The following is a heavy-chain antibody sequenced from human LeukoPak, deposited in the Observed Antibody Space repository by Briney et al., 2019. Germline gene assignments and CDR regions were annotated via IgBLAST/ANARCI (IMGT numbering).Heavy chain of an antibody. CDR3: ARGRTYRSSSWFDP. Sequence: SETLSLTCTVSGGSISNYYWSWVRQPPGKGLEWIGYISYSGNTNYNPSLKSRVTISVDTSKNQFSLKLSSVTAADTAVYYCARGRTYRSSSWFDPWGQGTLVTVSS. J-gene: IGHJ5*02. CDR2: ISYSGNT. CDR1: GGSISNYY. V-gene: IGHV4-59*01. D-gene: IGHD6-6*01.